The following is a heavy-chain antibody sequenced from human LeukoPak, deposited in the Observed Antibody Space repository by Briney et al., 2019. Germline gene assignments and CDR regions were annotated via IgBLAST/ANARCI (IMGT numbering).Heavy chain of an antibody. CDR2: INHSGST. V-gene: IGHV4-34*01. Sequence: PETLSLTCAVYGGSFSGYYWSWIRQPPGKGLQWIGEINHSGSTNYNPSLKSRVTISVDTSKNQFSLKLSSVTAADTAVYYCARVLTDGSHYYYYMDVWGKGTTVIVSS. D-gene: IGHD3-10*01. CDR3: ARVLTDGSHYYYYMDV. CDR1: GGSFSGYY. J-gene: IGHJ6*03.